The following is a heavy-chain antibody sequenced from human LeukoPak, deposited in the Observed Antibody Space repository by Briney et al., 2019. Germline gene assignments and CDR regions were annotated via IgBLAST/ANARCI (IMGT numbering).Heavy chain of an antibody. D-gene: IGHD3-10*01. CDR1: GYTFTSYY. CDR3: ARVGSGVYGGNYFDY. CDR2: INPSGGST. J-gene: IGHJ4*02. V-gene: IGHV1-46*01. Sequence: ASVKVSCKASGYTFTSYYMHWVRQAPGQGIEWLGLINPSGGSTSYAQKFQGRVTMTRDTSTSTVYMELSSLRSEYTAVYYCARVGSGVYGGNYFDYWGQGTLVTVSS.